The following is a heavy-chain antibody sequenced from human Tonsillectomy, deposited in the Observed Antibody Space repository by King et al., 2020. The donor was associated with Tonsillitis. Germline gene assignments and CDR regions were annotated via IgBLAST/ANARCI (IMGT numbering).Heavy chain of an antibody. CDR2: INPNSGDI. CDR1: GYTFTDYY. J-gene: IGHJ4*02. D-gene: IGHD3-22*01. V-gene: IGHV1-2*02. Sequence: VQLVESGAEVKKPGASVKVSCKASGYTFTDYYMHWVRQAPGQGLEWMGWINPNSGDINYAEKFQGRVTMTRDTSISTAYMELSRLRSDDTAVFYCARDSYYDGSGYSDSWGQGTLVTVSS. CDR3: ARDSYYDGSGYSDS.